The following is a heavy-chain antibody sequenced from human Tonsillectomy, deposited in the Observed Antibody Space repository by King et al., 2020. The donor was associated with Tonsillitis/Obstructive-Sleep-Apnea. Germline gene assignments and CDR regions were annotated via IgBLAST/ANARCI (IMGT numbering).Heavy chain of an antibody. Sequence: QLQESGPGLVKPSETLSLTCTVSGGSVSSSDYYWGWIRQPPGKGLEWIGTIYYDGTTHYNPPLKSRVTITVAPSKNHFSLNLNSVTAADAAVYYCAGHTRDSSWGDYFSYMDVWGKGTTVTVSS. CDR2: IYYDGTT. CDR1: GGSVSSSDYY. D-gene: IGHD6-6*01. J-gene: IGHJ6*03. CDR3: AGHTRDSSWGDYFSYMDV. V-gene: IGHV4-39*02.